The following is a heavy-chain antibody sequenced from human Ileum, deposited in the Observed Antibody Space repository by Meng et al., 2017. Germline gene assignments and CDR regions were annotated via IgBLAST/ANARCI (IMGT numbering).Heavy chain of an antibody. Sequence: QVQLQERGPGLGKPSEPLSLTCTVAGGSISSYYWSWIRQPAGKGLEWIGRIYTSGSTNYNPSLKSRVTMSVDTSKNQFSLKLSSVTSADTAVYYCARDVVPTVTYYYNWFDPWGQGTLVTVSS. CDR3: ARDVVPTVTYYYNWFDP. D-gene: IGHD4-17*01. V-gene: IGHV4-4*07. CDR2: IYTSGST. CDR1: GGSISSYY. J-gene: IGHJ5*02.